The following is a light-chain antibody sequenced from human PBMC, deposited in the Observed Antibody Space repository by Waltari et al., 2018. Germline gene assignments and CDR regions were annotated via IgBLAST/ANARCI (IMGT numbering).Light chain of an antibody. CDR1: QNINTW. Sequence: EIKMTQSPSTLSASVGDRVTITCRASQNINTWLAWHQQKPGKAPNLLIYKASSLESGVPSRFSGSESGTEFTLTISSLQPDDFATYYCLQYHGSPRTFGQGTKVEVK. V-gene: IGKV1-5*03. CDR2: KAS. CDR3: LQYHGSPRT. J-gene: IGKJ1*01.